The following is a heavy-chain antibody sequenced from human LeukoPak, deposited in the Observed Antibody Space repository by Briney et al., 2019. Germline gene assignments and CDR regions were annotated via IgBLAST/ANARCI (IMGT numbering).Heavy chain of an antibody. CDR2: IRGSGGGT. V-gene: IGHV3-23*01. CDR1: GFTFNSYA. J-gene: IGHJ4*02. Sequence: PGGSLRLSCAASGFTFNSYAMSWVRQAPGKGLEWVSAIRGSGGGTYYADSVKGRFTISRDNSKNTLYLQMNNLRAEDTAVYYCARGHRGYDSSGYYSDYWGQGTLVTVSS. CDR3: ARGHRGYDSSGYYSDY. D-gene: IGHD3-22*01.